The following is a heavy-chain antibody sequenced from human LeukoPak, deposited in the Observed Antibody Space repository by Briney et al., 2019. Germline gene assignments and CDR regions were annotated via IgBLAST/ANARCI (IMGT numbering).Heavy chain of an antibody. J-gene: IGHJ4*02. CDR1: GFTFSDYY. D-gene: IGHD2-21*01. CDR2: ISSSSSYT. V-gene: IGHV3-11*06. CDR3: AHIVVVEGVDY. Sequence: GGSLRLSCAASGFTFSDYYMSWIRQAPGKGLEWISYISSSSSYTNYADSVKGRFTISRDNAKNSLYLQMSSLRAEDTAVYYCAHIVVVEGVDYWGQGTLVTVSS.